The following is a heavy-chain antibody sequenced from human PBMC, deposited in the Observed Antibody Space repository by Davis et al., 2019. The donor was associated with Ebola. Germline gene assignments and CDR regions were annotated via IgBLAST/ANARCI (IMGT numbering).Heavy chain of an antibody. J-gene: IGHJ6*02. CDR2: ISSSSSTI. CDR1: GFTFSSYS. Sequence: PGGSLTLSCAVSGFTFSSYSMNWVRQAPGKGLEWVSYISSSSSTIYYADSVKGRFTIPRDNAKNSLYLQMNSLRDEDTAVYYCARGDSSSWDYYYYYYGMDVWGQGTTVTVSS. CDR3: ARGDSSSWDYYYYYYGMDV. V-gene: IGHV3-48*02. D-gene: IGHD6-13*01.